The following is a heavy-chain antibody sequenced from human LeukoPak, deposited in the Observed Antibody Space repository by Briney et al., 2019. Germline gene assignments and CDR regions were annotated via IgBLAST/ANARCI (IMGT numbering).Heavy chain of an antibody. Sequence: PGGSLRLSCAASGFTFTNYGMSWVRQAPGKGLEWVSAISGSGGSTFYADSVKGRFTISRDNSKNTLYLQMNSLRAEDTAVYYCAGMYYYDSSGYYPFFDYWGQGTLVTVSS. V-gene: IGHV3-23*01. CDR1: GFTFTNYG. CDR2: ISGSGGST. CDR3: AGMYYYDSSGYYPFFDY. J-gene: IGHJ4*02. D-gene: IGHD3-22*01.